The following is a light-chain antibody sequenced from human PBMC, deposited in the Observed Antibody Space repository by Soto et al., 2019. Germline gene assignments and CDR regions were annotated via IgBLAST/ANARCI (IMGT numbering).Light chain of an antibody. CDR3: QQYYSYPRT. V-gene: IGKV1-39*01. CDR2: AAS. J-gene: IGKJ1*01. Sequence: DIQMTQSPSSLSASVGDRVTITCRASQSISNYLNWYQQKPGKAPKLQIYAASTLQSGVPSRFSGSGSGTDFTLTISCLQSDDFATYYCQQYYSYPRTFGQGTKVDI. CDR1: QSISNY.